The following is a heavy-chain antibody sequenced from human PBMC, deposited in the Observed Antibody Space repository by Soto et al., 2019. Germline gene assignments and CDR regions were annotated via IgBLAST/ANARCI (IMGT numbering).Heavy chain of an antibody. J-gene: IGHJ4*02. Sequence: GGSLRLSCAASGFTFSSYAMSWVRQAPGKGLEWVAAIGGTDGKTYYADSVKGRFTISRDNSENTLYLQMSRLRAEDTAVYFCAKGMFSSSPAAAGSFDYWGQGALVTVSS. V-gene: IGHV3-23*01. D-gene: IGHD3-10*01. CDR3: AKGMFSSSPAAAGSFDY. CDR2: IGGTDGKT. CDR1: GFTFSSYA.